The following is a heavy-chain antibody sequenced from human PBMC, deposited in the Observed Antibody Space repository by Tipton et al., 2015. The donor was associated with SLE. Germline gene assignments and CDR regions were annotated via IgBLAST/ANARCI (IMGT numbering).Heavy chain of an antibody. J-gene: IGHJ2*01. V-gene: IGHV3-13*04. CDR3: ARDRTTVATDWYFDL. CDR2: IGTAGDT. Sequence: SLKLSCAASGFTFSSYDMHWVRQATGKGLEWVSAIGTAGDTYYPGSVKGRFTISRENAKNSLYLQMNSLRAGDTAVYYCARDRTTVATDWYFDLWGRGTLVTVSS. D-gene: IGHD4-23*01. CDR1: GFTFSSYD.